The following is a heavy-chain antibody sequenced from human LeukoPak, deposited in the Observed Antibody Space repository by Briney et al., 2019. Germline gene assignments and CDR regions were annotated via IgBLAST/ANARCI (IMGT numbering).Heavy chain of an antibody. CDR3: ASSMDIVVVPAVPIGY. Sequence: SETLSLTCAVYGGSFSGYYWSWIRQPPGKGPEWIGEINHSGSTNYNPSLKSRVTISVDTSKNQFSLKLSSVTAADTAVYYCASSMDIVVVPAVPIGYWGQGTLVTVSS. CDR2: INHSGST. J-gene: IGHJ4*02. CDR1: GGSFSGYY. D-gene: IGHD2-2*03. V-gene: IGHV4-34*01.